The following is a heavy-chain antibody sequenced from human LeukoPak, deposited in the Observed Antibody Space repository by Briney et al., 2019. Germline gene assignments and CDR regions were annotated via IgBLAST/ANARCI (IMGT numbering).Heavy chain of an antibody. CDR1: GGTFSSYA. V-gene: IGHV1-69*05. CDR3: ARGRGDTAIY. CDR2: IIPIFGTA. D-gene: IGHD3-10*01. J-gene: IGHJ4*02. Sequence: SVKVSRKASGGTFSSYAISWVRQAPGQGLEWMGRIIPIFGTASYAQKFQGRVTITTDESTSTAYMELSSLRSEDTAVYYCARGRGDTAIYWGQGTLVTVSS.